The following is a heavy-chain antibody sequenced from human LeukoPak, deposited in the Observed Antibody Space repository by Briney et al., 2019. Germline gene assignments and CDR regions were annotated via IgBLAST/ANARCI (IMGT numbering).Heavy chain of an antibody. V-gene: IGHV3-30*03. D-gene: IGHD4-17*01. CDR3: ATNGDFTSRTEI. J-gene: IGHJ4*02. CDR1: GFTFSSYG. CDR2: ISYDGSNK. Sequence: GGSLRLSCAASGFTFSSYGMHWVRQAPGKGLEWVAVISYDGSNKYYADSVKGRFTISRDNSKNTLYLQMTSLRAEDTAVYYCATNGDFTSRTEIWGQGTLVTVSS.